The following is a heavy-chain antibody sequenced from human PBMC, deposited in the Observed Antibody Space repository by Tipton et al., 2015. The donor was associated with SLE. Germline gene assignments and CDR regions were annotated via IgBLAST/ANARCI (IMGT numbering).Heavy chain of an antibody. J-gene: IGHJ5*02. CDR1: GGSFSGYY. CDR3: ARDASTIADKNWFDP. V-gene: IGHV4-59*01. CDR2: TYSSGTT. D-gene: IGHD6-13*01. Sequence: TLSLTCAVYGGSFSGYYWSWIRQSPGKGLEWIGYTYSSGTTYNPSLKNRVTISMDTSKNQFSLKMRSVTAADTAVYYCARDASTIADKNWFDPWGQGTLVTVSS.